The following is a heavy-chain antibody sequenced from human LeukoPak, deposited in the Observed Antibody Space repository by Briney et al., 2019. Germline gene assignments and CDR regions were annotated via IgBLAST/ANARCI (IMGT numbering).Heavy chain of an antibody. D-gene: IGHD5-12*01. Sequence: SETLSLTCNVSGGFMSGHYWKWMRQTPGKGLEWIGCIFSSGSTNYNPSLKSRVTITVDTSKKQFSLNLRSLTAADTAVYYCARAVSGSDYWFDPWGQGTQVTVSS. CDR2: IFSSGST. J-gene: IGHJ5*02. CDR1: GGFMSGHY. CDR3: ARAVSGSDYWFDP. V-gene: IGHV4-59*11.